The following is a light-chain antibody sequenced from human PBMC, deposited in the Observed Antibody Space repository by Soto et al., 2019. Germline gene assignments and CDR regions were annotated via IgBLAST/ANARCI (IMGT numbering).Light chain of an antibody. J-gene: IGLJ3*02. CDR1: SSDVGGYNY. CDR3: CSYAGNNTLV. V-gene: IGLV2-23*02. Sequence: QSALTQPASVSGSPGQSITISCTGTSSDVGGYNYVSWYQQHPGKAPKLIIYEVSQRPSTFFNRFSGSKSGNTASLTVSGLQSDDEADYYCCSYAGNNTLVFGGGTKLTVL. CDR2: EVS.